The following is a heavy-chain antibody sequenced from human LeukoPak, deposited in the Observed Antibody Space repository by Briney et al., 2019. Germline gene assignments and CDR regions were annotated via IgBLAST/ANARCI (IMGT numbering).Heavy chain of an antibody. J-gene: IGHJ5*01. Sequence: PSETLSLTCTVSGGSIGSYYWSWIRQPPGKGLEWIGYIYYSGSTNYNPSLKSRVTISVDTSKNQFSLKLSSVTAADTAVYYCARPQFRAADNWFDSWGQGTLVTVSS. V-gene: IGHV4-59*08. CDR3: ARPQFRAADNWFDS. CDR1: GGSIGSYY. CDR2: IYYSGST.